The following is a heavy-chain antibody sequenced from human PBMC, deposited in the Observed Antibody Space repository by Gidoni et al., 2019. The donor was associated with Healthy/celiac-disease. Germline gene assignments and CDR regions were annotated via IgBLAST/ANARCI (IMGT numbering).Heavy chain of an antibody. CDR1: GFTFISYA. Sequence: QVQLVESGGGVVQPGRSLRLSCAASGFTFISYAMHWVRQAPGKGLEWVAVISYDGSNKYYADSVKGRFTISRDNSKNTLYLQMNSLRAEDTAVYYCARSTYDILTGYYPFDYWGQGTLVTVSS. J-gene: IGHJ4*02. V-gene: IGHV3-30*04. CDR2: ISYDGSNK. CDR3: ARSTYDILTGYYPFDY. D-gene: IGHD3-9*01.